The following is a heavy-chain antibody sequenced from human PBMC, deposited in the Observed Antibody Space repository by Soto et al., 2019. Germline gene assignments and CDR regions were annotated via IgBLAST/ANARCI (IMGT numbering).Heavy chain of an antibody. CDR3: ARVRIVGAREIDF. CDR2: ISGYNGDI. CDR1: GYTFNRHG. Sequence: QVHLVQSEGEVKKPGASVKVSCKASGYTFNRHGITWVRQAPGQGLEWMGWISGYNGDINYEQKFQGRVTLSSDTLTSTVYLELKILRFDDTAVYYCARVRIVGAREIDFWGQGTLVTVAS. J-gene: IGHJ4*02. V-gene: IGHV1-18*04. D-gene: IGHD1-26*01.